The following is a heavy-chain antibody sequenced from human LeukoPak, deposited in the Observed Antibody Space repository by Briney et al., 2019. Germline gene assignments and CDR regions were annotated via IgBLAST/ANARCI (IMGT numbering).Heavy chain of an antibody. CDR3: ARGQRSFYYFDY. CDR1: GFTFSSCD. V-gene: IGHV3-13*01. CDR2: IGSAGDT. Sequence: PGGSLRLSCTASGFTFSSCDMHWVRQATGKGLEWVSTIGSAGDTYYPDSVKGRFTISRENAKNSLYLQMSSLGAGDTAVYYCARGQRSFYYFDYWGQGTLVTVSS. D-gene: IGHD2/OR15-2a*01. J-gene: IGHJ4*02.